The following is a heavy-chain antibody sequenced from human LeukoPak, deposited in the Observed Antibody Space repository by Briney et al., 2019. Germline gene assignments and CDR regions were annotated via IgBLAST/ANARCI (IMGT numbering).Heavy chain of an antibody. Sequence: ASVKVSCKASGYTFASYVISWVRQAPGQGLEWMGWISAYNGNTNYAQKLQGGVTMTTDTSTSTAYMELRSLRSDDTAVYYCARANGNGDYDSLNYYYGMDVWGQGTTVTVSS. V-gene: IGHV1-18*01. CDR3: ARANGNGDYDSLNYYYGMDV. CDR1: GYTFASYV. J-gene: IGHJ6*02. CDR2: ISAYNGNT. D-gene: IGHD4-17*01.